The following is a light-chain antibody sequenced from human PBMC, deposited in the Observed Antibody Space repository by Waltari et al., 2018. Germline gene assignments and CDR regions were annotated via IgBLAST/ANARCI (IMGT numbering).Light chain of an antibody. CDR2: KAS. CDR3: QQYSSYSRT. CDR1: QSINRW. J-gene: IGKJ2*01. Sequence: DIQMTQSPSTLSASVGDRVAITFRASQSINRWLAWYQQKPGKAPKLLIRKASYLESGVPSRFSGSGSGTEFTLTISSLQPDDFATYYCQQYSSYSRTFGQGTKLEI. V-gene: IGKV1-5*03.